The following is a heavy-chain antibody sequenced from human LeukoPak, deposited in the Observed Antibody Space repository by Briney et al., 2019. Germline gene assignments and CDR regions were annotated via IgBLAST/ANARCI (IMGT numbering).Heavy chain of an antibody. CDR1: GGSISSYY. D-gene: IGHD3-16*01. Sequence: SETLSLTCTVSGGSISSYYWSWIRQPPGKGLEWIGYIYYSGNTNYNPSLKSRVTISVDTSKNQFSLKLSSVTAADTAVYYCARSLYDYVWGSYSYFDYWGQGTLVTVSS. CDR3: ARSLYDYVWGSYSYFDY. V-gene: IGHV4-59*01. CDR2: IYYSGNT. J-gene: IGHJ4*02.